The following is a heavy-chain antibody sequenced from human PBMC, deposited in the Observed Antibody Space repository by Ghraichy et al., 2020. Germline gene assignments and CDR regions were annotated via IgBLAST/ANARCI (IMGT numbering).Heavy chain of an antibody. J-gene: IGHJ4*02. CDR2: IRYDGSNK. CDR3: AKDASPDSSGSDY. V-gene: IGHV3-30*02. Sequence: GGSLRLSCAASGFTFSSYGMHWVRQAPGKGLEWVAFIRYDGSNKYYADSVKGRFTISRDNSKNTLYLQMNSLRAEDTAVYYCAKDASPDSSGSDYWGQGTLVTVSS. CDR1: GFTFSSYG. D-gene: IGHD3-22*01.